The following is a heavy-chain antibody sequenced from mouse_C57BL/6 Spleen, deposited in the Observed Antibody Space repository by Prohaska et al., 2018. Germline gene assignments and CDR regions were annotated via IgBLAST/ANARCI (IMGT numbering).Heavy chain of an antibody. CDR2: INPNYGTT. CDR1: GYSFTDYN. Sequence: EFQLQQSGPELVKPGASVKISCKASGYSFTDYNMHWVKQSNGKSLEWSGVINPNYGTTSYNQKVKGKATLTVDQSCSTAYMQLNSLTSEDSAVYCCAREGILRRGDFDYGGQGTTLTVSS. D-gene: IGHD2-12*01. CDR3: AREGILRRGDFDY. J-gene: IGHJ2*01. V-gene: IGHV1-39*01.